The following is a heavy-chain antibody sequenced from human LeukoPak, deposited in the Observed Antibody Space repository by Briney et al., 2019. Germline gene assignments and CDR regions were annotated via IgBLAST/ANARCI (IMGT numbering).Heavy chain of an antibody. CDR3: ARGPGHTVVVVAAKTVGYMDV. CDR1: GYTFTGYY. Sequence: ASVKVSCKASGYTFTGYYMHWVRQAPGQGLEWMGWINSNSGATNYAPKFQGRVTMTRDTSVSTTHMELTRLTSDDAAVYYCARGPGHTVVVVAAKTVGYMDVWGKGTTVTVSS. D-gene: IGHD2-15*01. V-gene: IGHV1-2*02. J-gene: IGHJ6*03. CDR2: INSNSGAT.